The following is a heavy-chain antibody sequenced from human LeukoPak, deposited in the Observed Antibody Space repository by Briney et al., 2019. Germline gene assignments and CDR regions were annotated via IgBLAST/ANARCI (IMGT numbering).Heavy chain of an antibody. CDR2: ISAYNGNT. D-gene: IGHD3-3*01. Sequence: ASVKVSCKASGYTFTSYGISWVRQAPGQGLEWMGWISAYNGNTNYAQKLQGRVTMTTDTSTSTAYMELRSLRSDDTAVYYCARVPNHITIQTYYYYYYMDVWGKGTTVTVSS. J-gene: IGHJ6*03. CDR1: GYTFTSYG. V-gene: IGHV1-18*01. CDR3: ARVPNHITIQTYYYYYYMDV.